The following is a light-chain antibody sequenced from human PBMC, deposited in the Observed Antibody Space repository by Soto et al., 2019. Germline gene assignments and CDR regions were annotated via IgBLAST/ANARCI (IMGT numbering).Light chain of an antibody. CDR3: HQSSSTPLT. J-gene: IGKJ4*01. CDR2: DAS. V-gene: IGKV1-39*01. CDR1: QSVFNH. Sequence: DVQMTQSPPSLSASVGDSVTITCRASQSVFNHLSWFQQRPGKGPKLLIYDASSLRAGVPSRFSGSGYGTDFTLTIRTVQPEDSAVYYCHQSSSTPLTFGGGTRVELK.